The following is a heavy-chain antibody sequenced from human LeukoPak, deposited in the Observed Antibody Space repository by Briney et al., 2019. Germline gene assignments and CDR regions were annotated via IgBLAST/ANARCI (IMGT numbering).Heavy chain of an antibody. J-gene: IGHJ4*02. D-gene: IGHD1-26*01. V-gene: IGHV3-48*01. CDR2: ISGAGGTV. Sequence: PGGSLRLSCVASGFTFSTYSMNWVRQAPGKGLEWISYISGAGGTVYYADSVKGRFTISRDNARNSLYLQLNSLRAEDTAVYFCARVTVGATADYFDSWGQGTLVTVSS. CDR3: ARVTVGATADYFDS. CDR1: GFTFSTYS.